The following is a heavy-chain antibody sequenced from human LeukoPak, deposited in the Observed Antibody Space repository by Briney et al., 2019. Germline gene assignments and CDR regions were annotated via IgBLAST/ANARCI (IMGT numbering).Heavy chain of an antibody. CDR1: GGSISSSSYY. Sequence: SETLSLTCTVSGGSISSSSYYWGWIRQPPGKGLEWIGSIYYSGSTYYNPSLKSRVTISVDTSKNQFSLKLSSVTAADTAVYYCAGRGYSYGYGVLGFDYWGQGTLVTVSS. V-gene: IGHV4-39*07. D-gene: IGHD5-18*01. CDR3: AGRGYSYGYGVLGFDY. CDR2: IYYSGST. J-gene: IGHJ4*02.